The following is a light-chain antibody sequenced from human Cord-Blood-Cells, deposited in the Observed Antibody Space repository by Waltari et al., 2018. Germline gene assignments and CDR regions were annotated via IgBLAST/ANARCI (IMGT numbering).Light chain of an antibody. CDR2: DVS. CDR1: SSDVGGFNN. J-gene: IGLJ1*01. V-gene: IGLV2-11*01. Sequence: QSALTQPRSVSGSPGQSVTISCTGTSSDVGGFNNVPWYHQHPGKAPKPMIYDVSKRPSGVPDRFSGSKSGNTASLTISGLQAEDEAYYYCCSYAGSYTYVFGTGTKVTVL. CDR3: CSYAGSYTYV.